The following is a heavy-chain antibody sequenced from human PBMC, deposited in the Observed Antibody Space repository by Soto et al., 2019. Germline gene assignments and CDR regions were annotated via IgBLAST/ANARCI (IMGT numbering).Heavy chain of an antibody. D-gene: IGHD1-1*01. Sequence: QVQLVQSGAEVRKPGASVKVSCKASGYTFSDYYIHWVRQAPGQGLECMGWIDPNSGGTKYAPKFQGGVIMTRETSITTAYMELSRLRSGDKAVYYCAREPATAKPEGVDFWGQGTLVTVSS. V-gene: IGHV1-2*02. CDR1: GYTFSDYY. CDR2: IDPNSGGT. CDR3: AREPATAKPEGVDF. J-gene: IGHJ4*02.